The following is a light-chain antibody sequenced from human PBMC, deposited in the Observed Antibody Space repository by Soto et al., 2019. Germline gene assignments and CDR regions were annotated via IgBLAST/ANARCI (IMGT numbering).Light chain of an antibody. CDR2: DAS. J-gene: IGKJ1*01. V-gene: IGKV3-11*01. CDR1: QSVGSF. CDR3: QQRSSWPRT. Sequence: EIVLTQSPATLSLSPGERATLSCRASQSVGSFLAWYQQKPGQAPRLLIYDASNRATGIPARFSGSGSGTDFTLTISSLEPEDFALYYCQQRSSWPRTFGQGTKVDIK.